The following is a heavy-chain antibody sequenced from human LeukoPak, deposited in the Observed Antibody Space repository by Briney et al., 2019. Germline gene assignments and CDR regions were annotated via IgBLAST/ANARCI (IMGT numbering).Heavy chain of an antibody. V-gene: IGHV3-15*01. CDR3: TRGYWFDP. CDR2: IKSKTDGGKT. Sequence: PGGSLRLSCAASGFTFSNAWMSWVRQAPGKGLEWVGRIKSKTDGGKTDYAAPVKGRFTISRDDSKTTLYLQMNSLTTEDTAVYYCTRGYWFDPWGQGTLVTVSS. CDR1: GFTFSNAW. J-gene: IGHJ5*02.